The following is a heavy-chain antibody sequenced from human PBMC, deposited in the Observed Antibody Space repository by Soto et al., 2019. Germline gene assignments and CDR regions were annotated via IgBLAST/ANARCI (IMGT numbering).Heavy chain of an antibody. CDR1: GFSLSTSGVG. V-gene: IGHV2-5*02. CDR3: AHSGGSSSWYSHYMDV. J-gene: IGHJ6*03. Sequence: QITLKEYGPTLVKHTQTLTLTCTFSGFSLSTSGVGVGWIRQPPGKALECLALIYWDGDKRYSPSLKSRLTITKDTSKNQVVLTMTNMDPVDTATYYCAHSGGSSSWYSHYMDVWGKGTTVTVSS. CDR2: IYWDGDK. D-gene: IGHD6-13*01.